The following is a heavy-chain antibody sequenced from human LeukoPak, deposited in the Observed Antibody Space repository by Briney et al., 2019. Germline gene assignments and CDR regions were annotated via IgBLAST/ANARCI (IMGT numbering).Heavy chain of an antibody. J-gene: IGHJ6*02. CDR3: ARDLSNVLLWFGESHAYYGMDV. CDR1: GFTFSSYS. D-gene: IGHD3-10*01. CDR2: ISSSSSYI. V-gene: IGHV3-21*01. Sequence: PGGSLRLSCAASGFTFSSYSMNWVRQAPGKGLEWVSSISSSSSYIYYADSVKGRFTISRDNAKNSLYLQMNSLRAEDTAVYYCARDLSNVLLWFGESHAYYGMDVWGQGTTVTVSS.